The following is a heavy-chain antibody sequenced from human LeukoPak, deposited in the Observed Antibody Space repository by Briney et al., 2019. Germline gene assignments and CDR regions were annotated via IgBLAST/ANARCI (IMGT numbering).Heavy chain of an antibody. V-gene: IGHV7-4-1*02. D-gene: IGHD3-10*01. CDR2: INTNTGNP. J-gene: IGHJ4*02. CDR1: GYTFTSYA. Sequence: ASVKVSCKASGYTFTSYAMNWVRQVPGQGLEWMGWINTNTGNPTYAQGFTGRFVFSLDTSVSTAYLQISSLKAEDTALYYCARNRNIRGPREAFDYWGQGTLVTVSS. CDR3: ARNRNIRGPREAFDY.